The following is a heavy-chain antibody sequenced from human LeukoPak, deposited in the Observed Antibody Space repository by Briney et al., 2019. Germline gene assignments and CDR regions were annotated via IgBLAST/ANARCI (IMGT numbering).Heavy chain of an antibody. CDR1: GFTFDDYT. V-gene: IGHV3-43*01. J-gene: IGHJ4*02. CDR3: AKGPPSDAGSVDY. CDR2: ISWDGGST. Sequence: TGGSLRLSCAASGFTFDDYTMHWVRQAPGKGPQWVSLISWDGGSTYYADSVKGRFTISRDNSKNSLYLQMNSLRTEDTALYYCAKGPPSDAGSVDYWGQGTLVTVSS. D-gene: IGHD1-14*01.